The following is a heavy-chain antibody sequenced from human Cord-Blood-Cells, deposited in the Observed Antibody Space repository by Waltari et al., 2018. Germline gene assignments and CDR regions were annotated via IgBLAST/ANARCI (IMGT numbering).Heavy chain of an antibody. J-gene: IGHJ4*02. D-gene: IGHD3-3*01. CDR3: ARLTYYDFWSGYYFDY. CDR2: IYYSGST. Sequence: QLQLQESGPGLVKPSETLSLTCTVSGGSISSSSYYWGWIRQPPGKGLEWIGSIYYSGSTYYNPSLKSRVTISVDTSKNQFSLELSSVTAADTAVYYCARLTYYDFWSGYYFDYWGQGTLVTVSS. V-gene: IGHV4-39*01. CDR1: GGSISSSSYY.